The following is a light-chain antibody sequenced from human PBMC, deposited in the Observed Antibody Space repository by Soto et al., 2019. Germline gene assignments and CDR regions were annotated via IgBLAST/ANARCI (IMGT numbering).Light chain of an antibody. CDR2: SAS. Sequence: EIQLTQSASSLSASVGDRVTITCRPSRGIGNALAWYQQKPGTVPKLLIHSASTLQSGVPSRFSGSGSGTDFTLTISSLQPEDVASYYCQKYDSAPTFGPGTKVDIK. V-gene: IGKV1-27*01. CDR1: RGIGNA. CDR3: QKYDSAPT. J-gene: IGKJ1*01.